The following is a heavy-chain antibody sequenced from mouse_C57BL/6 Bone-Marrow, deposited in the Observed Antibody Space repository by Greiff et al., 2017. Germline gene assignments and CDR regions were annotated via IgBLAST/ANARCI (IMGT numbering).Heavy chain of an antibody. J-gene: IGHJ2*01. Sequence: VKLQQSGAELARPGASVKLSCKASGYHFTSYGISWVKPRTGKGIEGIGEIYYRSGNYYYNEKFKGKATLTAEKSSSTAYMELRSLTSEDSAVYFCARSDGYYGYGGQGTTLTVAS. V-gene: IGHV1-81*01. CDR3: ARSDGYYGY. D-gene: IGHD2-3*01. CDR1: GYHFTSYG. CDR2: IYYRSGNY.